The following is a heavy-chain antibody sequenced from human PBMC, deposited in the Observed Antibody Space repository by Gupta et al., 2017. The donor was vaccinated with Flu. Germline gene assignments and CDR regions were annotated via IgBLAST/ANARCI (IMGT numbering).Heavy chain of an antibody. J-gene: IGHJ4*02. CDR3: AKHTVTNYFDS. D-gene: IGHD4-17*01. V-gene: IGHV3-23*01. CDR2: ISGSAGST. Sequence: EVQLLESGGGLVQPGGSLRLSCAASGFTFSSYALSWVRQAPGKGLEWVSAISGSAGSTYYADSVKGRFTISRDNSKGTLYLQVNSLRAEDTALYYWAKHTVTNYFDSWGQGTLVTVSS. CDR1: GFTFSSYA.